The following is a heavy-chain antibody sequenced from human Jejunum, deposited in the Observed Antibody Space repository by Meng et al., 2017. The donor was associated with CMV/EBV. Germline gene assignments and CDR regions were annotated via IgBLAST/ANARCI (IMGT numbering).Heavy chain of an antibody. D-gene: IGHD2-8*01. CDR1: GGSFNRFT. V-gene: IGHV1-69*05. CDR3: MMYQNWGETDF. J-gene: IGHJ4*02. CDR2: IVPIFGTS. Sequence: ASGGSFNRFTIFWVPHAPGQGLQSLGGIVPIFGTSHYAQNFQGRVTITTDESTSTVYMELNSLRSDDTALYYCMMYQNWGETDFWGQGTRVTVSS.